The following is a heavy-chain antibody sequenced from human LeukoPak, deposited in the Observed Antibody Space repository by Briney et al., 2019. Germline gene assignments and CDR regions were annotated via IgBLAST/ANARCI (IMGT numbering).Heavy chain of an antibody. CDR1: GFTFSSYG. CDR3: AKDNPVEMATSGFDY. D-gene: IGHD5-24*01. Sequence: PGGSLRLSCAASGFTFSSYGMHWVRQAPGKGLEWVAFIRYDGSNKYYADSVKGRFTISRDNSKNTLYLQMNSLRAEGTAVYYCAKDNPVEMATSGFDYWGQGTLVTVSS. V-gene: IGHV3-30*02. J-gene: IGHJ4*02. CDR2: IRYDGSNK.